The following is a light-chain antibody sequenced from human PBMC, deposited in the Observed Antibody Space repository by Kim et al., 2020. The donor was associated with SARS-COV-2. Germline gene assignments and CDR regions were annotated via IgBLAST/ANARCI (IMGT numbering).Light chain of an antibody. CDR3: QQGYSAPRT. V-gene: IGKV1-39*01. J-gene: IGKJ1*01. CDR2: AAS. CDR1: QSISNY. Sequence: DIQMTQSPSSLSASVGDRVTITCRASQSISNYLNWYQQKPGKAPKLLIYAASSLQSGVPSRFSGSRSGTDFTLTISSLQPEDFATYDCQQGYSAPRTFGQGTKVEIK.